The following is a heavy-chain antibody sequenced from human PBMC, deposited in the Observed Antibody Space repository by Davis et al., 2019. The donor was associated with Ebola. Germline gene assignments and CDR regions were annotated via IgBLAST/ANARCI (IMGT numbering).Heavy chain of an antibody. J-gene: IGHJ4*02. D-gene: IGHD1-7*01. CDR2: FDPEDGGK. V-gene: IGHV1-24*01. Sequence: ASVKVSCKVSGHTLSTLSIHWVRQAPGKGLEWMGGFDPEDGGKNYAQKFQGRLTMTEDTSTDTAYLVLSSLRSEDTAVYYCATSPYKWNYDHWGQGTLVTVSS. CDR1: GHTLSTLS. CDR3: ATSPYKWNYDH.